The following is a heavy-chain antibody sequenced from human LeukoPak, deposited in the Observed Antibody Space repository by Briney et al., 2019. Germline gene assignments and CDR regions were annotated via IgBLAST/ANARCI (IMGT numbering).Heavy chain of an antibody. V-gene: IGHV3-74*01. Sequence: GGSLRLSCAASGFTFSGYWMHWVRQAPGKGLVWVSYINNDGSDTTYADSVKDRFTISRDNAKNTVDLQMNSLRAEDTAVYYCARGGWGTAIDYLGQGTLVTVSS. D-gene: IGHD1-7*01. CDR3: ARGGWGTAIDY. J-gene: IGHJ4*02. CDR1: GFTFSGYW. CDR2: INNDGSDT.